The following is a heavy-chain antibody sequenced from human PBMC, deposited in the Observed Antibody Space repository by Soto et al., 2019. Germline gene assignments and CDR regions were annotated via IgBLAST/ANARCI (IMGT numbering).Heavy chain of an antibody. CDR1: GGTFSSYA. J-gene: IGHJ6*02. CDR2: IIPIFGTA. CDR3: ARDHQGRDYYYYGMDV. V-gene: IGHV1-69*12. Sequence: QVQLVQSVAEVKKPGSSVKVSCKASGGTFSSYAISWVRQAPGQGLEWMGGIIPIFGTANYAQKFQGRVTITADESTSTAYMELSSLRSEDTAVYYCARDHQGRDYYYYGMDVWGQGTTVTVSS.